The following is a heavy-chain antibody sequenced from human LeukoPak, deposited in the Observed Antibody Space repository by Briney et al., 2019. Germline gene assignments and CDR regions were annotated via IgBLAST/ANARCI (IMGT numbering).Heavy chain of an antibody. Sequence: GGSLRLSCAASGFTFSSYSMNWVRQAPGKGLEWVSSISSSSYIYYADSVKGRFTISRDNAKNSLYLQMNSLRAEDTAVYYCARAVYDILTGYIDYFDYWGQGTLVTVSS. J-gene: IGHJ4*02. V-gene: IGHV3-21*01. CDR2: ISSSSYI. D-gene: IGHD3-9*01. CDR3: ARAVYDILTGYIDYFDY. CDR1: GFTFSSYS.